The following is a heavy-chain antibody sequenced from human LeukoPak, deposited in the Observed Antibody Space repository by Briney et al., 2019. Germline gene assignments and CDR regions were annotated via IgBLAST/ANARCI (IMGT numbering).Heavy chain of an antibody. V-gene: IGHV4-39*07. CDR2: IYYSGHT. CDR3: ARDGRSGAFDS. CDR1: GGSLSSSSYY. Sequence: SVTLSLPCTVSGGSLSSSSYYWGWIRQPPGKGLEWIGSIYYSGHTYYNPSPKSRVTISVDTSKNQFSLKLSSVTAADTAVDYCARDGRSGAFDSWGQGTMVTVSS. J-gene: IGHJ3*02.